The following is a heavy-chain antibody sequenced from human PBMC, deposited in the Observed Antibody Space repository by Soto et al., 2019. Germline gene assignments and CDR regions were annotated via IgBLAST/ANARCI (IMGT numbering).Heavy chain of an antibody. CDR2: INHSGST. D-gene: IGHD2-15*01. CDR1: GGSFSGYY. Sequence: SETLSLTCAVYGGSFSGYYWSWIRQPPGKGLEWIGEINHSGSTNYNPSLKSRVTISVDTSKNQFSLKLSSVTAADTAVYYCARGHGGSWPKNWFDPWGQGTLATVSS. J-gene: IGHJ5*02. CDR3: ARGHGGSWPKNWFDP. V-gene: IGHV4-34*01.